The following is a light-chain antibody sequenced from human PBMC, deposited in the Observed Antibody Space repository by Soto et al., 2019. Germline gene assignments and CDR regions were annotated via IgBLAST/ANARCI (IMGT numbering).Light chain of an antibody. J-gene: IGLJ1*01. V-gene: IGLV1-44*01. Sequence: QSVLTQPPSASGTPGQRVTISCSGSSSNIGSNTVNWYQQLPGTAPKLLLYGSNQRASGVPYRLCGSKTGASASVAISGIQSEGGADYYCAAWEDSRNGDVFGTGTKVTVL. CDR1: SSNIGSNT. CDR2: GSN. CDR3: AAWEDSRNGDV.